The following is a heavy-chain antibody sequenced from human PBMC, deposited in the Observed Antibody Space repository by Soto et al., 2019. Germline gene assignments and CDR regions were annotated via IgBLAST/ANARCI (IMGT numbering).Heavy chain of an antibody. CDR3: ARVGGNWNDDYFDY. J-gene: IGHJ4*02. D-gene: IGHD1-1*01. Sequence: GASVKVSCKASGYTFTNYDINWVRQATGQGLEWMGWMNPNSGDTGYAQKFQGRVTMTRDTSIRTAYMELSSLRSEDTAVYYCARVGGNWNDDYFDYWGQGTPVTAPQ. CDR1: GYTFTNYD. CDR2: MNPNSGDT. V-gene: IGHV1-8*01.